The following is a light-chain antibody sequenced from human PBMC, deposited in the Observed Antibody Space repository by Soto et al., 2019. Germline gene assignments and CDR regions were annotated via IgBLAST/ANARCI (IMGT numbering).Light chain of an antibody. V-gene: IGKV1-6*01. CDR3: LQDYNYPRT. J-gene: IGKJ1*01. Sequence: AIQMTQSPSSQSASVVARVTITCRASQGIRNDLGWYQQKPGKAPKLLIYAASSLQSGVPSRFSGSGSGTDFTLTISSLQTEDFATYYCLQDYNYPRTFGQGTKVDIK. CDR2: AAS. CDR1: QGIRND.